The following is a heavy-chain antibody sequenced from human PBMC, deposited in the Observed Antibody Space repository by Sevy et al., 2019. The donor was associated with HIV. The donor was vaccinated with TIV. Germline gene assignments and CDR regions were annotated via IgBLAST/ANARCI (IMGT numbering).Heavy chain of an antibody. CDR3: ARVSGRHALWFGEWNWFDP. V-gene: IGHV1-18*01. CDR2: ISAYNGNT. CDR1: GYTFTSYG. J-gene: IGHJ5*02. D-gene: IGHD3-10*01. Sequence: ASVKVSCKASGYTFTSYGISWVRQAPGQGLEWMGWISAYNGNTNYAQKLQGRVTMTTDTSTSTAYTELRSLRSDDTAVYYCARVSGRHALWFGEWNWFDPWGQGTLVTVSS.